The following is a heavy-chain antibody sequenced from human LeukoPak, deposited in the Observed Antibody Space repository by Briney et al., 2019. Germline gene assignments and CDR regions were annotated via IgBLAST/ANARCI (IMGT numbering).Heavy chain of an antibody. J-gene: IGHJ6*02. CDR2: IYHSGST. Sequence: PSGTPSLTCAVSGGSISSSNWWSWVRQPPGTGLEWIGEIYHSGSTNYNPSLKSRVTISVDKSKNQFSLKPSSVTAADTAVYYCARDGELDYYGMDVWGQGTTVTVSS. CDR3: ARDGELDYYGMDV. D-gene: IGHD6-13*01. V-gene: IGHV4-4*02. CDR1: GGSISSSNW.